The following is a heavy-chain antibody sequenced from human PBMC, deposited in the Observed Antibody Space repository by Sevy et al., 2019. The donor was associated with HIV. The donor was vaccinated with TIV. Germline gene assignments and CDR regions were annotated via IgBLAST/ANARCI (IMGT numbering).Heavy chain of an antibody. D-gene: IGHD3-3*01. CDR1: GFSISNNFY. J-gene: IGHJ6*03. CDR2: IYHSGTT. Sequence: SETLSLTCDVSGFSISNNFYWGWIRQPPGKGLECIGSIYHSGTTYYSPSLNSRVTISVDMSNNQFALRLTSVTDEDTAVYYCARARRTETNYFCMDVWGKGTTVTVSS. V-gene: IGHV4-38-2*01. CDR3: ARARRTETNYFCMDV.